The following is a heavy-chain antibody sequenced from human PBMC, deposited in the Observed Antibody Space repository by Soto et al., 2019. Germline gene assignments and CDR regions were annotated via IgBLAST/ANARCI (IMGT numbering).Heavy chain of an antibody. CDR1: GGTFSSYG. V-gene: IGHV1-69*12. D-gene: IGHD3-16*01. CDR2: IIPMFGTA. J-gene: IGHJ6*02. Sequence: QVQLVQSGAEVKKPGSSAKVSCKASGGTFSSYGISWVRQAPGQGLEWMGGIIPMFGTANYAQKFPGRVTITADESTSTVYMELSSLRSEDTAVYYCARKGSVGFGGRYGFDVWGQGTTVTVSS. CDR3: ARKGSVGFGGRYGFDV.